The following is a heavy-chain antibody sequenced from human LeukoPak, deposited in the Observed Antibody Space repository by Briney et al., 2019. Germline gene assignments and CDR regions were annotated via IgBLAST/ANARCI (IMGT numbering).Heavy chain of an antibody. Sequence: GGSLRLSCAASGFTFSSYAMSWFRQAPGKGLEWVADIKHDGSEEHYVASVKGRFTISRDNAKLYLQMNSLRAEDTAVYYCAGGQGWHFDLWGLGTLITVSS. CDR1: GFTFSSYA. D-gene: IGHD2-15*01. V-gene: IGHV3-7*01. CDR2: IKHDGSEE. CDR3: AGGQGWHFDL. J-gene: IGHJ2*01.